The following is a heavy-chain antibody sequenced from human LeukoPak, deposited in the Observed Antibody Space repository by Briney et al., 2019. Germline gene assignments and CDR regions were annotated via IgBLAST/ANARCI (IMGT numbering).Heavy chain of an antibody. CDR3: AKGNIAELPAAPYY. CDR1: GFTFSSYA. J-gene: IGHJ4*02. V-gene: IGHV3-23*01. D-gene: IGHD2-2*01. Sequence: GGSLILSCAASGFTFSSYAMSWLRQAPGKGLEWVSSISGSYGTTYYADSVKGRFTISRDNSKNTLYLQMNSLRAEDTALYYCAKGNIAELPAAPYYWGQGTLVTVSS. CDR2: ISGSYGTT.